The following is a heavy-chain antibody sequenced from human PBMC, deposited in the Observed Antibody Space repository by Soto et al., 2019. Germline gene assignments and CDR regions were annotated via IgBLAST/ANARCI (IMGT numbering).Heavy chain of an antibody. V-gene: IGHV4-39*01. CDR1: GGSISGSSYY. J-gene: IGHJ4*02. CDR3: ASFSGANYGDYGGGINY. Sequence: SETLSLTCTVSGGSISGSSYYWGWIRQPPGKGLECIGSVHYSGSTDYNPSLKSRVTISVDTSKNQFSLKLTSVTAADTAVYFCASFSGANYGDYGGGINYWGQGTLVTVSS. CDR2: VHYSGST. D-gene: IGHD4-17*01.